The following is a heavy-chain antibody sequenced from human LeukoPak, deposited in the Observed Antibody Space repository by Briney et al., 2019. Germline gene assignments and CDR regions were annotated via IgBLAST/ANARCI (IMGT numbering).Heavy chain of an antibody. CDR1: GGTFISYA. Sequence: SVKVSCKASGGTFISYAISWVRQAPGQGLEWMGGIIPIFGTANYAQKFQGRVTITADESTSTAYMELSSLRSEDTAVYYCARDPHPDTAMVYWGQGTLVTVSS. CDR2: IIPIFGTA. J-gene: IGHJ4*02. CDR3: ARDPHPDTAMVY. D-gene: IGHD5-18*01. V-gene: IGHV1-69*13.